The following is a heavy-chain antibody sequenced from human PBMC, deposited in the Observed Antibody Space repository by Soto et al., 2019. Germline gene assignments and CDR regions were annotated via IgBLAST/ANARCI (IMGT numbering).Heavy chain of an antibody. CDR2: IYSDGTT. D-gene: IGHD1-20*01. V-gene: IGHV3-66*01. CDR1: GFTVSRNY. J-gene: IGHJ6*02. CDR3: ARDPLAITYSAYGMDV. Sequence: EVQLVESGGGLVQPGGSLRLSCVASGFTVSRNYMSWVRQAPGKGLEGVSGIYSDGTTDYADSVKGRFTISRDNSKNTLYLQVNSLRAEDTAVYYCARDPLAITYSAYGMDVWGQGTTVTVSS.